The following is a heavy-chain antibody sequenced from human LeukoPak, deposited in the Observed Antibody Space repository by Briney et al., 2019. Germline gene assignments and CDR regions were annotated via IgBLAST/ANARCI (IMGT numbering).Heavy chain of an antibody. CDR1: GYSFTSYW. CDR2: IYPGDSDT. J-gene: IGHJ5*02. CDR3: ARRGGATVTNPVLDSLYPFDNWFDP. D-gene: IGHD4-4*01. V-gene: IGHV5-51*01. Sequence: GESLKISCKGSGYSFTSYWIGWVRQMPGKGLEWMGIIYPGDSDTRYSPSFQGQVTISADKSISTAYLQWSSLKASDTAMYYCARRGGATVTNPVLDSLYPFDNWFDPWGQGTLVTVSS.